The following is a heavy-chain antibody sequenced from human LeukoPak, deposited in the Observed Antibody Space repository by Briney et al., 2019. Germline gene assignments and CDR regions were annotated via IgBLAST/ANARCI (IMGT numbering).Heavy chain of an antibody. CDR3: ARVKQWLGGVDY. J-gene: IGHJ4*02. CDR1: GYTFTGYY. D-gene: IGHD6-19*01. V-gene: IGHV1-2*06. Sequence: ASVKVSCMASGYTFTGYYMHWVRQAPGQALEWMGRINPNSGGTNYAQKFQGRVTMTRDTSISTAYMELSRLRSDDTAVYYCARVKQWLGGVDYWGQGTLVTVSS. CDR2: INPNSGGT.